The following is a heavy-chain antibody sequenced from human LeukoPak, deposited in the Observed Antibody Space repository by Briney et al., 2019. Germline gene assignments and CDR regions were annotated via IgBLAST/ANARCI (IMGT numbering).Heavy chain of an antibody. CDR3: ARDRAAAGFDAFDI. D-gene: IGHD6-13*01. V-gene: IGHV3-30*04. CDR1: GFTFSSYA. CDR2: ISYDGSNK. Sequence: GRSPRLSCAASGFTFSSYAMHWVRQAPGKGLEWVAVISYDGSNKYYADSVKGRFTISRDNSKNTLYLQMNSLRAEDTAVYYCARDRAAAGFDAFDIWGQGTMVTVSS. J-gene: IGHJ3*02.